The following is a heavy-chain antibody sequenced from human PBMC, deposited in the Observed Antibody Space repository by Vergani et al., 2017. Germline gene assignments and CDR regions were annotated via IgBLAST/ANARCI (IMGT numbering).Heavy chain of an antibody. CDR3: ARGGFGELFYYYGMDV. Sequence: QVQLVQSGAEVGKPGASVKVSCKASGYTFTSYAMNWVRQAPGQGLEWMGWINTNTGNPTYAQGFTGRFVFSLDTSVSTAYLQISSLKAEDTAVYYCARGGFGELFYYYGMDVWGQGTTVTVSS. J-gene: IGHJ6*02. CDR1: GYTFTSYA. CDR2: INTNTGNP. D-gene: IGHD3-10*01. V-gene: IGHV7-4-1*02.